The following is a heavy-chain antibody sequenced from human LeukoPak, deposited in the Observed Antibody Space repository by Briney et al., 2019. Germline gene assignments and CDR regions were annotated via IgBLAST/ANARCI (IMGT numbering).Heavy chain of an antibody. CDR3: AKDSFTVATSTDGMDV. D-gene: IGHD5-12*01. CDR1: GFTFSSYA. J-gene: IGHJ6*02. V-gene: IGHV3-23*01. Sequence: GGSLRLSCAASGFTFSSYAMSRVRQAPGKGLEWVSAISGSGGSTYYADSVKGRFTISRDNSKNTLYLQMNSLRAEDTAVYYCAKDSFTVATSTDGMDVWGQGTTVTVSS. CDR2: ISGSGGST.